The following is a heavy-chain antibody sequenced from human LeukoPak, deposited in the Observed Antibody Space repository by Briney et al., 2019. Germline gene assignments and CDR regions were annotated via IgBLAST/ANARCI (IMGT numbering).Heavy chain of an antibody. CDR1: GYTFTSYG. CDR2: ISAYNGNT. CDR3: ATEFGQYCSSGSCYYY. D-gene: IGHD2-15*01. Sequence: ASVKASCKASGYTFTSYGISWVRQAPGQGLEWMGWISAYNGNTNYAQKLQGRVTMTTDTSTSTAYMELRSLRSDDTAVYYCATEFGQYCSSGSCYYYWGQGTLVTVSS. V-gene: IGHV1-18*01. J-gene: IGHJ4*02.